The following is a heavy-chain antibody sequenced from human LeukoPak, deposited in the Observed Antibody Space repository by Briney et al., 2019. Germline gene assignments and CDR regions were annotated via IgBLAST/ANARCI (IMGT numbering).Heavy chain of an antibody. D-gene: IGHD5-24*01. CDR3: ARALEMATIRDAFDI. CDR2: ISSSGTTI. J-gene: IGHJ3*02. CDR1: GFRFSSYE. V-gene: IGHV3-48*03. Sequence: PGGSLRLSCAASGFRFSSYEMNWVRQAPGKGLEWVSYISSSGTTIHYADSVKGRFTISRDNAKNSLYLQMNSLRAEDTAVYYCARALEMATIRDAFDIWGQGTMVTVSS.